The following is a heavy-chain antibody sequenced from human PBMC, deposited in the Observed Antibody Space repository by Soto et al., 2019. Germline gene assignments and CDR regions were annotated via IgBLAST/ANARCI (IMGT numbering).Heavy chain of an antibody. CDR1: GFTFTNYA. CDR3: AREVGAPSGWLDP. J-gene: IGHJ5*02. D-gene: IGHD1-26*01. CDR2: ISATGGLK. V-gene: IGHV3-23*01. Sequence: PGGSLRLSCAASGFTFTNYAMTWVHQSPGKGLQWVSGISATGGLKYYADSVQGRFTISRDNSKNTLYLQMDSLRDEDTAIYYCAREVGAPSGWLDPWGQGTQVTVSS.